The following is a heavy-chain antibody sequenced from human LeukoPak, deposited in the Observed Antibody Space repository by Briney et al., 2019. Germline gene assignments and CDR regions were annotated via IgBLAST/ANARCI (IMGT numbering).Heavy chain of an antibody. V-gene: IGHV3-15*01. CDR2: IKSKTDGGTT. CDR1: GFTFSNAW. D-gene: IGHD3-22*01. CDR3: TTDSAPSYYDSSGYYYY. J-gene: IGHJ4*02. Sequence: GGSLRLSCAASGFTFSNAWMSWVRQAPGKGLEWVGRIKSKTDGGTTDYAAPVKGRFTISRDDSKNTLYLQMNSLKTEDTAVYYCTTDSAPSYYDSSGYYYYWGQGTLVTVSS.